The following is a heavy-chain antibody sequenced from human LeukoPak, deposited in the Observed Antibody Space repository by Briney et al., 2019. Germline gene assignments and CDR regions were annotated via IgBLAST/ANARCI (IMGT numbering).Heavy chain of an antibody. V-gene: IGHV3-23*01. J-gene: IGHJ4*02. CDR3: ATFSHSSSCFDY. Sequence: GGSLRLSCAASGFTFSSYAMSWVRQAPGKGLEWVSAISGSGGSTYYADSVKGRFTISRDNSKNTLYLQMNSLRAEDTAVYYCATFSHSSSCFDYWGQGTLVTVSS. D-gene: IGHD6-6*01. CDR1: GFTFSSYA. CDR2: ISGSGGST.